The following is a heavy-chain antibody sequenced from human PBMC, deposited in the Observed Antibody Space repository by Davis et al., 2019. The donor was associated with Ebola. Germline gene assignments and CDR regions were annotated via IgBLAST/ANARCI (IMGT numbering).Heavy chain of an antibody. CDR3: ARDFDRVRT. J-gene: IGHJ4*02. Sequence: GESLKISCAASGFTFSSNYMSWVRQAPGKGLEWVSVIYVVGTTYYADSVKGRFTISRDNSKNTVYLQMDSLRVEDTAVYYCARDFDRVRTWGQGTLVTVSS. D-gene: IGHD1-1*01. CDR2: IYVVGTT. CDR1: GFTFSSNY. V-gene: IGHV3-53*01.